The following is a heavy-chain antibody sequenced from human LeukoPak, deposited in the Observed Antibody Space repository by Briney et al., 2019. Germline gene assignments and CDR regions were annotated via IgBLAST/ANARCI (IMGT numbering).Heavy chain of an antibody. CDR1: GFTFSSYS. D-gene: IGHD4-17*01. J-gene: IGHJ3*02. CDR3: ARSYGALDI. CDR2: ISSGSSTI. V-gene: IGHV3-48*01. Sequence: GGSLRLSCAASGFTFSSYSMNWVRQAPGKGLEWVSYISSGSSTIYYADSVKGRFTISRDNSRNMLYVQMNSLRVEDTAVYYCARSYGALDIWGQGTMVTVSS.